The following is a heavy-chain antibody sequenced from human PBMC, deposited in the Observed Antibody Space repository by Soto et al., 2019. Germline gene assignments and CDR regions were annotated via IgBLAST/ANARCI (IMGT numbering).Heavy chain of an antibody. V-gene: IGHV4-59*08. Sequence: LSLTCTVSGGSISSYYWSWIRQPPGKGLEWIGYIYYSGSTNYNPSLKSRVTISIDTSKNQFSLKLTSVTAADTAVFYCARHGVDCGGYAGSSSYGMDAWGRGTTVTVSS. J-gene: IGHJ6*02. CDR1: GGSISSYY. D-gene: IGHD4-17*01. CDR3: ARHGVDCGGYAGSSSYGMDA. CDR2: IYYSGST.